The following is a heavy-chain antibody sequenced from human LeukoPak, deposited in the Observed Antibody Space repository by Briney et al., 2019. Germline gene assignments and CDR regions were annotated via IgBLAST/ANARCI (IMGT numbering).Heavy chain of an antibody. CDR2: IYSGGST. Sequence: GGSLRLSCAASGFTVSSNYMSWVRQAPGKGREWVSVIYSGGSTYYADSVKGRFTISRDNSKNTLYLQMNSLRAEDTAVYYCATLPHPEYGYCSSTSCYSPNQPFDYWGQGTLVTVSS. D-gene: IGHD2-2*01. J-gene: IGHJ4*02. V-gene: IGHV3-53*01. CDR1: GFTVSSNY. CDR3: ATLPHPEYGYCSSTSCYSPNQPFDY.